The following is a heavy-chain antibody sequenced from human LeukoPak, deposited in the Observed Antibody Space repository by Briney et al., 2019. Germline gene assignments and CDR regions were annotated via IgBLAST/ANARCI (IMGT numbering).Heavy chain of an antibody. CDR1: GGSISSYY. CDR2: IYYSGST. CDR3: ARRGAAANMYNWFDP. Sequence: SETLSLTCTVSGGSISSYYWSWIRQPPGKGLEWIGYIYYSGSTNYNPSLKSRVTISVDTSKNQFSLKLSSVTAADTAVYYCARRGAAANMYNWFDPWGQGTLVTVSS. D-gene: IGHD6-13*01. V-gene: IGHV4-59*08. J-gene: IGHJ5*02.